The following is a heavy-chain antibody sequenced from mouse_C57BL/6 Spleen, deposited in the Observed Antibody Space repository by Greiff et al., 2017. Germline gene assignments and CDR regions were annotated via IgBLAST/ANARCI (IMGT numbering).Heavy chain of an antibody. CDR3: ARVTTAYYFDY. J-gene: IGHJ2*01. CDR2: IDPSDSYT. D-gene: IGHD1-2*01. Sequence: VQLKQPGAELVRPGTSVKLSCKASGYTFTSYWMHWVKQRPGQGLEWIGVIDPSDSYTNYNQKFKGKATLTVDTSSSTAYMQLSSLTSEDSAVYYCARVTTAYYFDYWGQGTTLTVSS. CDR1: GYTFTSYW. V-gene: IGHV1-59*01.